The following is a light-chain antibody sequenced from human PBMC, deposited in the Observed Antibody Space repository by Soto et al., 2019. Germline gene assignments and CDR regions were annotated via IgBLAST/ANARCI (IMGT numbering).Light chain of an antibody. Sequence: QSVLTQPPSVSXAPGQKVTISCSGSSSNIGNNYVSWYQQLPGTAPKLLIYENNKRPSGIPDRFSGSKSGTSATLGITGLQTGDEADYYCGTWDSSLSAGVFGGGTKVTVL. J-gene: IGLJ2*01. CDR2: ENN. CDR3: GTWDSSLSAGV. CDR1: SSNIGNNY. V-gene: IGLV1-51*02.